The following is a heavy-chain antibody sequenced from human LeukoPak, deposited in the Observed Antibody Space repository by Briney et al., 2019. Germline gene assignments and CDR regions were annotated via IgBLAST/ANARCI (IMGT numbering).Heavy chain of an antibody. CDR2: IIPILGIA. CDR1: GGTFSSYA. J-gene: IGHJ4*02. V-gene: IGHV1-69*04. Sequence: SVKVSCKASGGTFSSYAISWVRPAPGQGLEWMGRIIPILGIANYAQKFQGRVTITADKSTSTAYMELSSLRSEDTAVYYCARIHMATIPQDYWGQGTLVTVSS. D-gene: IGHD5-24*01. CDR3: ARIHMATIPQDY.